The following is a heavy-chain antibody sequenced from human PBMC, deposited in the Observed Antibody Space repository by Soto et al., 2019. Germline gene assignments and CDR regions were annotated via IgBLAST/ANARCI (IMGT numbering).Heavy chain of an antibody. J-gene: IGHJ4*02. CDR1: GFTFSSYA. V-gene: IGHV3-23*01. D-gene: IGHD6-6*01. CDR3: AKRSSSSTFDY. CDR2: ISGSDDST. Sequence: EVQLLESGGGLVQPGESLRLSCAASGFTFSSYAMSWVRQAPGKGLEWVSVISGSDDSTYYADSVKGRFTISRDMSKNTLYMQMNTLRAEDTAVYYCAKRSSSSTFDYWGQGTLVTVSS.